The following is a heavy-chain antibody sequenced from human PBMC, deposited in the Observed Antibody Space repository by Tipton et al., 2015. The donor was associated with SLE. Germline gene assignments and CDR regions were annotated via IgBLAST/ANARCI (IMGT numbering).Heavy chain of an antibody. J-gene: IGHJ3*02. Sequence: LRLSCAVYGGSFSGYYWSWIRQPPGKGLEWIGEINHSGSTNYNPSLKSRVTISVDTSKNQFSLKLSSVTAADTAVYYCARARLVRGVIGAFDIWGQGTMVTVSS. V-gene: IGHV4-34*01. D-gene: IGHD3-10*01. CDR3: ARARLVRGVIGAFDI. CDR2: INHSGST. CDR1: GGSFSGYY.